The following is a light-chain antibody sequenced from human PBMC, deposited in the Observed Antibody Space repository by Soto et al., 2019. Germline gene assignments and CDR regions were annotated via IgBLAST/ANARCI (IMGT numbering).Light chain of an antibody. CDR2: GNS. V-gene: IGLV1-40*01. J-gene: IGLJ1*01. Sequence: QSVLTQPPSVSGAPGQRVTISCTGSSSNIGAGYDVHWYQQLPGTAPKLLIYGNSNRPSGVPDRFSGSKSGTSASLAITGLQAEDEADYYCQYYDSSLSGYVFGTGTKVNVL. CDR3: QYYDSSLSGYV. CDR1: SSNIGAGYD.